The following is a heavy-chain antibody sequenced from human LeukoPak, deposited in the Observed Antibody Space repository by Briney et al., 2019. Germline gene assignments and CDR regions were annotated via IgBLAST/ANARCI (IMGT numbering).Heavy chain of an antibody. CDR1: GYSFTSYW. J-gene: IGHJ3*02. Sequence: GESLKISCKGSGYSFTSYWIGWVRQMPGKGLEWMGIIYPGDSDTRYSPSFQGQVTISADKSISTAYLQWSSLKASDTAMYYCARGTDIVATIKESAFDIWGQGTMVTVSS. D-gene: IGHD5-12*01. V-gene: IGHV5-51*01. CDR3: ARGTDIVATIKESAFDI. CDR2: IYPGDSDT.